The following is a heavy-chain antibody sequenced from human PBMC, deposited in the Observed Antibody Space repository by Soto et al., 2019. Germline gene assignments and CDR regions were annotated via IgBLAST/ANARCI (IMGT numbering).Heavy chain of an antibody. Sequence: GSLRLSCAASGFTFSSYEMNWFRQAPGKGLEWVSYISSSGSTIYYADSVKGRFTISRDNAKNSPYLQMNSLRAEDTAVYYCARDPIYYDFWSGSDYGMDVWGQGTTVTVSS. D-gene: IGHD3-3*01. J-gene: IGHJ6*02. CDR1: GFTFSSYE. V-gene: IGHV3-48*03. CDR3: ARDPIYYDFWSGSDYGMDV. CDR2: ISSSGSTI.